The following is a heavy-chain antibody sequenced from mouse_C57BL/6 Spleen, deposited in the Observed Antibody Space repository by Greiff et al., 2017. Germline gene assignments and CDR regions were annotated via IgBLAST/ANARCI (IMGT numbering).Heavy chain of an antibody. Sequence: QVQLKQPGAELVRPGSSVKLSCKASGYTFTSYWMDWVKQRPGQGLEWIGNIYPSDSETHYNQKFKDKATLTVDKSSSTSYMQLSSLTSEDAAVYYCARRGRYYSNYFDYWGQGTTLTVSS. CDR1: GYTFTSYW. J-gene: IGHJ2*01. CDR3: ARRGRYYSNYFDY. CDR2: IYPSDSET. D-gene: IGHD2-5*01. V-gene: IGHV1-61*01.